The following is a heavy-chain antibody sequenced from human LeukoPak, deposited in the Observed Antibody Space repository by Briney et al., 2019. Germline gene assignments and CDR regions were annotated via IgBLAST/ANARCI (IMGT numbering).Heavy chain of an antibody. CDR2: INSDGSST. Sequence: GGSLRLSCAASGFTFEDYGMSWVRQAPGKGLVWVSRINSDGSSTSYADSVKGRFTISRDNAKNTLYLQMNSLRAEDTAVYYCARDQERIVGVTFDYWGQGTLVTVSS. V-gene: IGHV3-74*01. J-gene: IGHJ4*02. CDR3: ARDQERIVGVTFDY. CDR1: GFTFEDYG. D-gene: IGHD1-26*01.